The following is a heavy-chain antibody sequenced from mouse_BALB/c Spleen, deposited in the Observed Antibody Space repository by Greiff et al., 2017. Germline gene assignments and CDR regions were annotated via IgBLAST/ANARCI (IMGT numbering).Heavy chain of an antibody. CDR2: IAPGSGST. CDR1: GYTFTSYW. V-gene: IGHV1S41*01. CDR3: AIEGGSWAMDY. J-gene: IGHJ4*01. Sequence: DLVKPGASVKLSCKASGYTFTSYWINWIKQRPGQGLEWIGRIAPGSGSTYYNEMFKGKATLTVDTSSSTAYIQLSSLSSEDSAVYFCAIEGGSWAMDYWGQGTSVTVSS.